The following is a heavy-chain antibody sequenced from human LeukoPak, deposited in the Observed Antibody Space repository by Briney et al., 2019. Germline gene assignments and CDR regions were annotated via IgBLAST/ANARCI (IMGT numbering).Heavy chain of an antibody. Sequence: GGSLRLSCGASGFTFSSYWMSWVRQAPGKGLEWVANIKQDGSEKYYVDSVKGRFTISKDNAKNSLYLQMNSLRAEDTAVYYCAREVQVYCSSTSCYNLDSWGQGTLVTVSS. V-gene: IGHV3-7*01. CDR1: GFTFSSYW. CDR3: AREVQVYCSSTSCYNLDS. D-gene: IGHD2-2*02. J-gene: IGHJ4*02. CDR2: IKQDGSEK.